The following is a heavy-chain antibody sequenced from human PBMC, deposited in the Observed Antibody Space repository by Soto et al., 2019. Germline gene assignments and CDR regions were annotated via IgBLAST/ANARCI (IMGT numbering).Heavy chain of an antibody. J-gene: IGHJ3*02. Sequence: QVQLVESGGGVVQPGRSLRLSCAASGFTFSSYGMHWVRQAPGKGLEWVAVISYDGSNKYYADSVKGRFTISRDNSKNTLYLQMNSLRAEDTAAYYCAKDSSGWYGQAFDIWGQGTMVTVSS. D-gene: IGHD6-19*01. CDR1: GFTFSSYG. CDR2: ISYDGSNK. V-gene: IGHV3-30*18. CDR3: AKDSSGWYGQAFDI.